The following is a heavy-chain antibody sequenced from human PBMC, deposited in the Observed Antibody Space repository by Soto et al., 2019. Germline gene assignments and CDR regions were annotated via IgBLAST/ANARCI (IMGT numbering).Heavy chain of an antibody. CDR1: VGTFSSYA. CDR3: ARARYSRGWLGGDY. J-gene: IGHJ4*02. D-gene: IGHD6-19*01. V-gene: IGHV1-69*12. Sequence: QVQLVQSGAEVKKPGSSVKVSCKASVGTFSSYAISWVRPAPGQGLEWMGGIIPIFGTANYAQKFQGRGTITADESTRTAYMELRSVRYEATAVYYCARARYSRGWLGGDYWGQGTLVTVSS. CDR2: IIPIFGTA.